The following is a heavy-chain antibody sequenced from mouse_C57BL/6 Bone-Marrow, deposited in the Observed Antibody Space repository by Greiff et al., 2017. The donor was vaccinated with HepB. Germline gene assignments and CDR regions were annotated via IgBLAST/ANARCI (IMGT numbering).Heavy chain of an antibody. CDR2: ISNGGGST. CDR3: ARHIRYYGSSPFAY. V-gene: IGHV5-12*01. CDR1: GFTFSDYY. D-gene: IGHD1-1*01. Sequence: EVQVVESGGGLVQPGGSLKLSCAASGFTFSDYYMYWVRQTPEKRLEWVAYISNGGGSTYYPDTVKGRFTISRDNAKNTLYLQMSRLKSEDTAMYYCARHIRYYGSSPFAYWGQGTLVTVSA. J-gene: IGHJ3*01.